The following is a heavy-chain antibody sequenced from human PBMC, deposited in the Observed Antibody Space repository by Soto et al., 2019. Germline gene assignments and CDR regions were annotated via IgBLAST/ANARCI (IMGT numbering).Heavy chain of an antibody. CDR1: GFSFSSYA. CDR2: ISARGGSS. D-gene: IGHD5-12*01. V-gene: IGHV3-23*01. CDR3: AKGSIEYSASVDN. J-gene: IGHJ4*02. Sequence: EVQLLESGGGLVQPGGSLRLSCVASGFSFSSYAMVWVRQAPGKGLEWVSVISARGGSSYFADTVKGRFTISRDNSKNLLSLEMNSPRAEDTAIYFCAKGSIEYSASVDNWGQGTLVLVSS.